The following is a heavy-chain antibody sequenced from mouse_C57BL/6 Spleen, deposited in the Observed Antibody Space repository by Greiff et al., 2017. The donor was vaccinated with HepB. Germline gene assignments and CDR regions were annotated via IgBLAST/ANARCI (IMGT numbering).Heavy chain of an antibody. J-gene: IGHJ2*01. CDR3: ARPGNLDNCYYFAY. CDR1: GYTFTSYW. CDR2: INPRNGYT. V-gene: IGHV1-7*01. D-gene: IGHD1-3*01. Sequence: QVQLQQSGAELAKPGASVKLSCKASGYTFTSYWMHWVKQRPGQGLEWIGYINPRNGYTKYNQKFKDKATLTADKSSSTAYMQLSSLTYTDSAVYDCARPGNLDNCYYFAYWGQGTTLTVSS.